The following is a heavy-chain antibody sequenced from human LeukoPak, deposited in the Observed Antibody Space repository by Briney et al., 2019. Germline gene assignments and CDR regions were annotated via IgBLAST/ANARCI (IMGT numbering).Heavy chain of an antibody. D-gene: IGHD4-17*01. CDR2: MYYGGST. CDR3: ARQSITVTSIGGYFQR. V-gene: IGHV4-39*01. J-gene: IGHJ1*01. CDR1: GDSIRRTSYY. Sequence: SGALSLTCTVSGDSIRRTSYYWGWIRQTPGKGVEWIGLMYYGGSTYDNPSLKSRATISGGKSKNSISMKQRSVTAADTAGYYSARQSITVTSIGGYFQRWGQGTLVIVS.